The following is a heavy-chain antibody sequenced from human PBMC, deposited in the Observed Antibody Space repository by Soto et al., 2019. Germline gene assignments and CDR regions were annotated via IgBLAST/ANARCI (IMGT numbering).Heavy chain of an antibody. CDR2: IYYSGST. Sequence: SETLALTCTVSGGSISSGDYYWSWIRQPPGKGLEWIGYIYYSGSTYYSPSLKSRVTVSVDTSKNQFSLNLSSVTAADTAVYYCARGRGYSYGLDPWGQGTLVTVSS. V-gene: IGHV4-30-4*01. CDR1: GGSISSGDYY. CDR3: ARGRGYSYGLDP. J-gene: IGHJ5*02. D-gene: IGHD5-18*01.